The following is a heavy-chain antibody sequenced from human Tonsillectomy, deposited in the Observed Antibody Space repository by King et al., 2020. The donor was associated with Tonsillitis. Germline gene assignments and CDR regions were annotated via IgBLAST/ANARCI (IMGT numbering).Heavy chain of an antibody. CDR2: ISSSGTYT. J-gene: IGHJ6*03. V-gene: IGHV3-21*01. CDR3: ARVRGDGYKYYYYMDV. CDR1: EFTFSSYN. D-gene: IGHD5-24*01. Sequence: VQLVESGGGLVKPGGSLRISCAASEFTFSSYNMSWVRQAPGKGLEWVSSISSSGTYTYYVDSVKGRFTISRDNAKNSLYLQMTSLRAEDTAVSYCARVRGDGYKYYYYMDVWGKGTTVTVSS.